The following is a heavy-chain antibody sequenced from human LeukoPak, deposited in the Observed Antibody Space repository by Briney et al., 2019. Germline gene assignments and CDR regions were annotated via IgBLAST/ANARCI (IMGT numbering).Heavy chain of an antibody. CDR3: ARGTMFPYYFDY. CDR1: GFTFSSYA. Sequence: GGSLRLSCAASGFTFSSYAMSWVRQAPGKGLEWVSAISGSGGSTYYADSVKGRFTISRDNSKNTLSLQMNSLRAEDTAVYYCARGTMFPYYFDYWGQGTLVTVSS. CDR2: ISGSGGST. V-gene: IGHV3-23*01. J-gene: IGHJ4*02. D-gene: IGHD3-10*02.